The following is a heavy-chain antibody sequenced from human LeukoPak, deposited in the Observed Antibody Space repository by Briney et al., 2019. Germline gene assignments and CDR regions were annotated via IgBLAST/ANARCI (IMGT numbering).Heavy chain of an antibody. Sequence: PGRSLRLSCAASGFTFSSYAMSWVRQAPGKGLEWVSAISGSGGSTYYADSVKGRFTISRDNSKNTLYLQMNSLRAEDTAVYYCAKDLQFVAAATEYFQHWGQGTLVTVSS. J-gene: IGHJ1*01. CDR3: AKDLQFVAAATEYFQH. CDR2: ISGSGGST. V-gene: IGHV3-23*01. D-gene: IGHD2-15*01. CDR1: GFTFSSYA.